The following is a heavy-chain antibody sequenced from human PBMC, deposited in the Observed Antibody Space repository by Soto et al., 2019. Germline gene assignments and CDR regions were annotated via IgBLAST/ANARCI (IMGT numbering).Heavy chain of an antibody. Sequence: PSETLSLNCTVSGGAINSTVYYWGWIRQPPGKGLEWIGSSNYGGPTYYSPSLQSRVTISLDTAKNHFSLNLRSVTAADTAVYYCARHGAYSTSVYYYYGMDVWGQGTTVTVS. D-gene: IGHD6-13*01. CDR3: ARHGAYSTSVYYYYGMDV. V-gene: IGHV4-39*01. J-gene: IGHJ6*02. CDR1: GGAINSTVYY. CDR2: SNYGGPT.